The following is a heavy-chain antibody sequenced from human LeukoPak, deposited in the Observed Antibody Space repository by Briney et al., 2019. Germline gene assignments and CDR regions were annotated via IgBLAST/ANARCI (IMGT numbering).Heavy chain of an antibody. V-gene: IGHV1-24*01. D-gene: IGHD3-16*02. Sequence: ASVKVSCTVSGYTLTELSMHWVRQAPGKGLEWMGGFDPEDGETIYAQKFQGRVTMTEDTSTDTAYMELSSLRSEDTAVYYCATGVLTYYDYVWGSYRQNWFDPWGQGTLVTVSS. CDR1: GYTLTELS. CDR3: ATGVLTYYDYVWGSYRQNWFDP. J-gene: IGHJ5*02. CDR2: FDPEDGET.